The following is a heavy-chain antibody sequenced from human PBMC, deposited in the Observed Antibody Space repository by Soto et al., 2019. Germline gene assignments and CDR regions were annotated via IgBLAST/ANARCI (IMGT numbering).Heavy chain of an antibody. Sequence: GGSLRLACAASGFSFKKYEMNWVRQAPGKGLEWISHISDSETAIYYAESVSGRFTISRDNAKRSLYLQMNSLTVEDTAVYSCSREMPTDLQSFDLWGQGTLVTVYS. D-gene: IGHD4-4*01. CDR3: SREMPTDLQSFDL. CDR1: GFSFKKYE. J-gene: IGHJ4*02. CDR2: ISDSETAI. V-gene: IGHV3-48*03.